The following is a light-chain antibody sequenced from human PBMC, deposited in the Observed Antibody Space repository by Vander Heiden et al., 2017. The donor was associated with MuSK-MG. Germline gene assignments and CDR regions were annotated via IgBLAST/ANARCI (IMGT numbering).Light chain of an antibody. J-gene: IGLJ1*01. CDR2: DVS. CDR3: CSYTSSDTYV. V-gene: IGLV2-14*01. CDR1: SSDVGGGYNY. Sequence: QSALTQPASVSGSPGQSIPISCPGTSSDVGGGYNYVSWYQQHPGKAPKLMIYDVSNRPSGVSNRFSGSKSGNTASLTISGLQAEDEAEYYCCSYTSSDTYVFGSGTRVTVL.